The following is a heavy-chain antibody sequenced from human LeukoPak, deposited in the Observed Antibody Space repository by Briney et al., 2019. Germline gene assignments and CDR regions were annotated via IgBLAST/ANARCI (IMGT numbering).Heavy chain of an antibody. CDR2: IYHSGST. CDR3: ARGSTYYDSSGQVPFDY. D-gene: IGHD3-22*01. Sequence: PSGTLSLTCAVSGGSISSSNWWSWVRQPPGKGLEWIGEIYHSGSTNYNPSLKSRVTISVDKSKNQFSLKLSSVTAADTAVYYCARGSTYYDSSGQVPFDYWGQGTLVTASS. V-gene: IGHV4-4*02. CDR1: GGSISSSNW. J-gene: IGHJ4*02.